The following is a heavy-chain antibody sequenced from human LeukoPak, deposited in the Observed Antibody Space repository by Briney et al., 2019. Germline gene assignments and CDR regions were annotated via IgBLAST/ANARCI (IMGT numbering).Heavy chain of an antibody. CDR3: PRDARDIVLMVYTYNYYYGMDV. Sequence: ASVQVTCQACRYTFPRYGICWVRQPAGQGREWMGGICANNGNTYYEQKLQSRATMTTDTATSTAYMELRSLRSDDTAVYYCPRDARDIVLMVYTYNYYYGMDVWGQGTTVTVS. J-gene: IGHJ6*02. CDR1: RYTFPRYG. D-gene: IGHD2-8*01. CDR2: ICANNGNT. V-gene: IGHV1-18*01.